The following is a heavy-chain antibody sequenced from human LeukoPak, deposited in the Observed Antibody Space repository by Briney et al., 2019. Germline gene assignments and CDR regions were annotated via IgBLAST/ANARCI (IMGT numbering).Heavy chain of an antibody. Sequence: SETLSLTCTVSGGSISGYYWSWIRQPPGKGLEWIWDVYYSGSANYNPSLKSRVTISVETSTNPFSLNLNSLTAADTAVYYCAREGPLNYYSYVMDVWGQGTTVTVSS. CDR3: AREGPLNYYSYVMDV. J-gene: IGHJ6*02. V-gene: IGHV4-59*13. CDR2: VYYSGSA. CDR1: GGSISGYY.